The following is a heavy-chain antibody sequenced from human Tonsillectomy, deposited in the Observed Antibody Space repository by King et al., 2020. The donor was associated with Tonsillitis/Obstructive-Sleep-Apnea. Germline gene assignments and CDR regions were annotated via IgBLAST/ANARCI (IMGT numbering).Heavy chain of an antibody. CDR2: IYWDGDK. V-gene: IGHV2-5*02. D-gene: IGHD3-10*01. CDR1: GISLSTSGVG. CDR3: ANRPMVWGVSFDY. Sequence: ITLKESGPTLVKPTQTLTLTCTFSGISLSTSGVGVGWIRQPPGEALEWLALIYWDGDKRYSPSLKSRLTITKDTSKNRVVLTMTNMDPVETATYYCANRPMVWGVSFDYWGQGTLVTVSS. J-gene: IGHJ4*02.